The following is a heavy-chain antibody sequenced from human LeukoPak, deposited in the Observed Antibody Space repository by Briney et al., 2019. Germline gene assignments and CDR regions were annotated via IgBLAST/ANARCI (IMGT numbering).Heavy chain of an antibody. D-gene: IGHD3-22*01. CDR3: ARDTTYYYDTSGPDFDY. V-gene: IGHV3-66*01. J-gene: IGHJ4*02. Sequence: PGGSLRLSCAASGFTVSSNYMSWVRQAPGKGLEWVSVIYSGGSTYYADSVKGRFTISRDNAKNSLFLQMNSLRAGDTAVYYCARDTTYYYDTSGPDFDYWGQGTLVTVSS. CDR1: GFTVSSNY. CDR2: IYSGGST.